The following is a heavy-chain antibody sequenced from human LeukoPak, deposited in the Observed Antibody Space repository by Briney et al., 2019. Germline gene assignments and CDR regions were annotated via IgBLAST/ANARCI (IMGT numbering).Heavy chain of an antibody. J-gene: IGHJ4*02. Sequence: SETLSLTSAVYGGSFSGYYWSWIRQPPGKGLEWIGEINHSGTTHYNPSLESRVTISVDTSKNQFSLNLSSVTAADTAVYYCARGGDCYLDYWGQGTLVTVSS. CDR3: ARGGDCYLDY. CDR2: INHSGTT. CDR1: GGSFSGYY. V-gene: IGHV4-34*01. D-gene: IGHD2-21*02.